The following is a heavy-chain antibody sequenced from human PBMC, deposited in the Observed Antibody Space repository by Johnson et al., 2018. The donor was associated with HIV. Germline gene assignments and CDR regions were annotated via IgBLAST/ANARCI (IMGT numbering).Heavy chain of an antibody. V-gene: IGHV3-33*08. CDR3: VRRFYDSSAFDI. CDR1: GFSVSSKY. Sequence: QVQLVESGGGLVQPGGSLRLSCAASGFSVSSKYMSWVRQAPGKGLEWVAVIWYNGSNKHYAGSVKGRFTISRDNSKNTLFLQMNSLRAEDTAVYYCVRRFYDSSAFDIWGQGTMVTVSS. J-gene: IGHJ3*02. D-gene: IGHD3-22*01. CDR2: IWYNGSNK.